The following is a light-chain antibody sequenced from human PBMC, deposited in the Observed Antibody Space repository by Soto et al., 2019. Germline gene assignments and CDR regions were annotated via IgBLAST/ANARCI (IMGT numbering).Light chain of an antibody. Sequence: EIVLTQSPGTLYLSPGERATLSCRASQSVFSNYLAWYQQKPGQAPRLLIYGASSRATGIPDRFSGSGSGTDLTLTINRLDPEDFAVYYCQQFGSSPITFGQGTRLEIK. V-gene: IGKV3-20*01. CDR2: GAS. CDR1: QSVFSNY. J-gene: IGKJ5*01. CDR3: QQFGSSPIT.